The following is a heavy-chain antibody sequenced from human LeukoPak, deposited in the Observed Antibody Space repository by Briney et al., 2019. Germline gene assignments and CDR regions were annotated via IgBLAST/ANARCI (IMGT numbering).Heavy chain of an antibody. CDR3: ARDQFDYDFWSGYGY. Sequence: ASVKVSCKASGYTFTSYGISWVRQAPGQGLEWMGWISAYNGNTNYAQKLQGRVTMTTDTSTSTAYMELRSLRSDDTAVYYCARDQFDYDFWSGYGYWGQGTLVTVSS. D-gene: IGHD3-3*01. V-gene: IGHV1-18*01. J-gene: IGHJ4*02. CDR2: ISAYNGNT. CDR1: GYTFTSYG.